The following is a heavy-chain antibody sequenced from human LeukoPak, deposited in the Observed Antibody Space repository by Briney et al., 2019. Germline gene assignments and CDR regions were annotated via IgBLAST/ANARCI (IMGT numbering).Heavy chain of an antibody. CDR3: TTDSSDFWSGYSYFDY. J-gene: IGHJ4*02. D-gene: IGHD3-3*01. CDR2: ISGSGGST. Sequence: PGGSLRLSCAASGFTFSSYAMSWVRQAPGKGLEWVSAISGSGGSTYYADSVKGRFTISRDNSKNTLYLQMNSLKTEDTAVYYCTTDSSDFWSGYSYFDYWGQGTLVTVSS. CDR1: GFTFSSYA. V-gene: IGHV3-23*01.